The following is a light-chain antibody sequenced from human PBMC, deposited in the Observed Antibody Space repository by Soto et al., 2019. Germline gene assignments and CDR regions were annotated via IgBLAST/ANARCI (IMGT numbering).Light chain of an antibody. CDR1: QTVDGAY. Sequence: EIVLTQSPGTLSLSPGERATLSCRASQTVDGAYLSWYQQKLGQPPRLLIYGASSRATGIPNNFSGSGSGTDFTLTINRLGPEDFAVYYCQQYGSSPTFGQGTRLEIK. J-gene: IGKJ5*01. CDR3: QQYGSSPT. V-gene: IGKV3-20*01. CDR2: GAS.